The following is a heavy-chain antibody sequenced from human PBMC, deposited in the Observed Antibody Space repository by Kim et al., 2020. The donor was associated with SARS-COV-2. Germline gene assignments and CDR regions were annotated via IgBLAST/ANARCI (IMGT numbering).Heavy chain of an antibody. J-gene: IGHJ6*02. CDR2: MNPNSGNT. Sequence: ASVKVSCKASGYTFTSYDINWVRQATGQGLEWMGWMNPNSGNTDYAQKFRGRVLMTRNTSINTAYMELNSLRSEDTAVYYCARHPTGPQGSDYNYYGMDVWGQGTTVTVSS. V-gene: IGHV1-8*01. CDR3: ARHPTGPQGSDYNYYGMDV. CDR1: GYTFTSYD. D-gene: IGHD3-10*01.